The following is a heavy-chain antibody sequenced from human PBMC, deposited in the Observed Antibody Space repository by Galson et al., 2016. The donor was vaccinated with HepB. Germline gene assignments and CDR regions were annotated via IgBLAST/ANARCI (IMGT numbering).Heavy chain of an antibody. J-gene: IGHJ6*02. V-gene: IGHV3-7*03. CDR2: IKQDGSEK. Sequence: SLRLSCAASGFNFYTYWMSWVRQAPGKGLEWVANIKQDGSEKHYVDSVKGRFTISRDNAKNSLCLQMNSLRAEDTAVYYCAREIGVRGKYSQYNYYGMDVWGQGTRSPSP. D-gene: IGHD2/OR15-2a*01. CDR1: GFNFYTYW. CDR3: AREIGVRGKYSQYNYYGMDV.